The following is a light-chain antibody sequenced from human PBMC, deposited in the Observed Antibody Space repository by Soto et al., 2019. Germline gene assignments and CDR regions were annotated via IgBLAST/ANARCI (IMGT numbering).Light chain of an antibody. CDR3: AAWDDSLWV. V-gene: IGLV1-44*01. CDR2: SNN. J-gene: IGLJ3*02. Sequence: QSVLTQPPSASGTPGQRVTISCSGSSSNIGSNTVNWYQQLPGTAPKLLIYSNNQRLSGVPDRFSGSKSGTSASLAISGLQSEDEADYYCAAWDDSLWVFGGGTKLTVL. CDR1: SSNIGSNT.